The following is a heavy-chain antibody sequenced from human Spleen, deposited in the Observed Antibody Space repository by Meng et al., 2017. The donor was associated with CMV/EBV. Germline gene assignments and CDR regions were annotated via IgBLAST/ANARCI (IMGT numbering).Heavy chain of an antibody. CDR1: GFTFSSYA. J-gene: IGHJ4*02. CDR3: AKATYCSSTSCYTFDY. V-gene: IGHV3-23*01. CDR2: ISGSGGST. Sequence: GESLKISCAASGFTFSSYAMSWVRQAPGKGLEWVSAISGSGGSTYYADSVKGRFTISRDNSKNTLYLQMNSLRAEDTAVYYCAKATYCSSTSCYTFDYWGQGTLVTVSS. D-gene: IGHD2-2*02.